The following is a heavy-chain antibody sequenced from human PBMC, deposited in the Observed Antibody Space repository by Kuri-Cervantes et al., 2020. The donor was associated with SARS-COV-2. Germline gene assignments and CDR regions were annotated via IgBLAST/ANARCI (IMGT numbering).Heavy chain of an antibody. CDR1: GFTFSSYS. CDR3: ARDRSFTPDC. J-gene: IGHJ4*02. D-gene: IGHD3-10*01. Sequence: GESLKISCADSGFTFSSYSMNWVRQAPGKGLEWVSYISSSSSYIYYADSLKGRFTISRDNAKNSLYLQMNSLRAEDTAVYYCARDRSFTPDCWGQGTLVTVSS. CDR2: ISSSSSYI. V-gene: IGHV3-21*01.